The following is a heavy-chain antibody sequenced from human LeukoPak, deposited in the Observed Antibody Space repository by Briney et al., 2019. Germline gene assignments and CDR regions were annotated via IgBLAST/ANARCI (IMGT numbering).Heavy chain of an antibody. V-gene: IGHV3-64*01. CDR1: GFTFSSYA. J-gene: IGHJ4*02. CDR3: ARPQRWLQSAVNY. Sequence: GGSLRLPCAASGFTFSSYAMHWVRQAPGKGLEYVSAISSNGGSTYYANSVKGRFTISRDNSKNTLYLQMGSLRAEDMAVYYCARPQRWLQSAVNYWGQGPLVTVSS. CDR2: ISSNGGST. D-gene: IGHD5-24*01.